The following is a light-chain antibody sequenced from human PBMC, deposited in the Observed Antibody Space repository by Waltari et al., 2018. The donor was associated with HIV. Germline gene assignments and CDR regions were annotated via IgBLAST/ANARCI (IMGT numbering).Light chain of an antibody. CDR2: TAS. CDR3: QQYNTYLWT. Sequence: DIQMTQSPSTLSASIGDTVTLTCRASQDISRWLAWYQQKPGEVPKLLVYTASLLGSGVPSRFSGSGSGTEFTLTINSLQPSDFATYYCQQYNTYLWTFGQGTKVEI. V-gene: IGKV1-5*03. J-gene: IGKJ1*01. CDR1: QDISRW.